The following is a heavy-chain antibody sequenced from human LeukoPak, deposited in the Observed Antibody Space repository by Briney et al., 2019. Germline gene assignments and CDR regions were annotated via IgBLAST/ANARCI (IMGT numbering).Heavy chain of an antibody. V-gene: IGHV4-34*01. CDR2: INHSGGT. J-gene: IGHJ4*02. D-gene: IGHD6-13*01. CDR3: ARRRGQYSSSWYSSQDY. Sequence: SETLSLTCAVYGGSFSGYYWSWIRQPPGKGLEWIGEINHSGGTNYNPSLKSRVTISVDTSKNQFSLKLNSVTAADTAVYYCARRRGQYSSSWYSSQDYWGQGTLVTVSS. CDR1: GGSFSGYY.